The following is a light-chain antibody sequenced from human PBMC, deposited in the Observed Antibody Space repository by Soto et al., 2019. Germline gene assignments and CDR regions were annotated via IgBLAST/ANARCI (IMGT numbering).Light chain of an antibody. CDR3: QQANSFPIT. Sequence: DIHMTQSPSTLSGSVGDRVTIACRASQTISSWLAWYQQKTWKAPKLLIYAASSLQSGVPSRFSGSGYGTDFNLTISSLQTEDFATYYCQQANSFPITFGQGTRLEIK. J-gene: IGKJ5*01. V-gene: IGKV1-12*01. CDR2: AAS. CDR1: QTISSW.